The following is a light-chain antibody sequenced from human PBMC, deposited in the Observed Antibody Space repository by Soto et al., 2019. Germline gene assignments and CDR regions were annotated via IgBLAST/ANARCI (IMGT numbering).Light chain of an antibody. Sequence: EIWMTQSPATLSVSPGETATLSCRASKSVSNNVAWYQQKPGQAPRLLILGASTRATGIPARFSGSGSGTEFTLSISSLQSEDFAVYYCKQYKEWPPFTFGQGTRLEIK. CDR1: KSVSNN. CDR3: KQYKEWPPFT. J-gene: IGKJ5*01. CDR2: GAS. V-gene: IGKV3-15*01.